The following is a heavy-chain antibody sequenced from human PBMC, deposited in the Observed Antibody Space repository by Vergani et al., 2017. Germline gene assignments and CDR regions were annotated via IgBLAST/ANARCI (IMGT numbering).Heavy chain of an antibody. V-gene: IGHV4-38-2*01. Sequence: QVQLQESGPGLVKPSETLSLTCAVSGYSISSGYYWGWIRQPPGKGLEWIGSISHSGYTFYSPSLKSRVSMSVDTSKNQFSLRVNSVTAADTAVYYCASDTHSGQRADRWGQGILVTVTS. J-gene: IGHJ5*02. CDR3: ASDTHSGQRADR. CDR1: GYSISSGYY. CDR2: ISHSGYT. D-gene: IGHD6-19*01.